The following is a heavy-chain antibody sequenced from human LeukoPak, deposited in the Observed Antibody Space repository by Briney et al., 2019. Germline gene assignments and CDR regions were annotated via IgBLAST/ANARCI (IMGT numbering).Heavy chain of an antibody. D-gene: IGHD3-16*01. CDR1: GYTFTSYG. V-gene: IGHV1-18*04. CDR3: ASSRAGGYFDY. CDR2: VSAYNGNT. J-gene: IGHJ4*02. Sequence: ASVKVSCKASGYTFTSYGISWVRQAPGQGLEWMGWVSAYNGNTNYAQKLQGRVTMTTDTSTSTAYMELRSLRSDDTAVYYCASSRAGGYFDYWGQGTLVTVSS.